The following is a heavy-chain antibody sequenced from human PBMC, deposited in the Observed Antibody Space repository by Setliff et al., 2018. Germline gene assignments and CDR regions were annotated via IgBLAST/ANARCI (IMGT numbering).Heavy chain of an antibody. CDR2: IYTSGST. D-gene: IGHD1-26*01. Sequence: PSETLSLTCTVSGGSISNYYWSWIRQPAGKGLEWNGRIYTSGSTNYNPSLKSRVTMSVDTSKNQLSLKLSSVTAADTAVYYCARKGISALSGAFDMWGQGTMVTVSS. CDR1: GGSISNYY. CDR3: ARKGISALSGAFDM. V-gene: IGHV4-4*07. J-gene: IGHJ3*02.